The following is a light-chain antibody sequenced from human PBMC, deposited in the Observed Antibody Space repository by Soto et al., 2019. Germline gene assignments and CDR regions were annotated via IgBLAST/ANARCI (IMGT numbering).Light chain of an antibody. CDR3: QQSYSTPLT. J-gene: IGKJ4*01. CDR2: AAS. CDR1: QSISSY. Sequence: DIQMTQSPSSLSASVGDRVTITCRASQSISSYLNWYQQKPGKAPKLLIYAASSLQSGVPSRFSGSGSGTDFTLTISSLQNEDFATYYCQQSYSTPLTFGGGTKVEIK. V-gene: IGKV1-39*01.